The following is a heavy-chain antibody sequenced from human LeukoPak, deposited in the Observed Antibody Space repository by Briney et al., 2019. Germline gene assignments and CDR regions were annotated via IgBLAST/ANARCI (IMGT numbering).Heavy chain of an antibody. V-gene: IGHV4-59*12. J-gene: IGHJ4*02. D-gene: IGHD5-24*01. CDR3: ARDLDGYNPW. Sequence: SETLSLTCTVSGGSISSYYWSWIRQPPGKGLEWIGYIYYSGSTNYNPSLKSRVTISVDTSKNQFSLKLSSVTAADTAVYYCARDLDGYNPWWGQGTLVTVSS. CDR2: IYYSGST. CDR1: GGSISSYY.